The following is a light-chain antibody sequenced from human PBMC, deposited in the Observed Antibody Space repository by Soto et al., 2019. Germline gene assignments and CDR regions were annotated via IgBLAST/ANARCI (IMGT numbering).Light chain of an antibody. CDR3: MHVLQTPLFT. V-gene: IGKV2-28*01. CDR2: LGC. J-gene: IGKJ3*01. Sequence: DIVITQSPRSLPVTPGETSSIYCRSSQSLLHSNGYNYLDWDLQTPWQSPQLLIYLGCNRAFGVPDRFSGNGSSTEFTMKISSVDAEDVGVYSCMHVLQTPLFTFGPGTKVDI. CDR1: QSLLHSNGYNY.